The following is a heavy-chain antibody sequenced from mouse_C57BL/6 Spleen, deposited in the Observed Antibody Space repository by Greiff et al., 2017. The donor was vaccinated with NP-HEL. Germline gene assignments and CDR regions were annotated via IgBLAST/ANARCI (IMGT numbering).Heavy chain of an antibody. CDR2: IYPRSGNT. Sequence: VQGVESGAELARPGASVKLSCKASGYTFTSYGISWVKQRTGQGLEWIGEIYPRSGNTYYNEKFKGKATLTADKSSSTAYMELRSLTSEDSAVYFCARGIYYDYDEAMDYWGQGTSVTVSS. V-gene: IGHV1-81*01. D-gene: IGHD2-4*01. J-gene: IGHJ4*01. CDR1: GYTFTSYG. CDR3: ARGIYYDYDEAMDY.